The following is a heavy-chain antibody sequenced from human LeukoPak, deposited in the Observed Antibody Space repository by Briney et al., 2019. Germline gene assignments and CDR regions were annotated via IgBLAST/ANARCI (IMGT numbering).Heavy chain of an antibody. Sequence: SETLSLTCTVSVGSISSSSYYWGWIRQPPGKGLEWIGSIYYSGSTYYNPSLKSRVTISVDTSKNQFSLKLSSVTAADTAVYYCARHRYDWGYFDYWGQGTLVTVSS. V-gene: IGHV4-39*01. J-gene: IGHJ4*02. D-gene: IGHD3-16*01. CDR2: IYYSGST. CDR1: VGSISSSSYY. CDR3: ARHRYDWGYFDY.